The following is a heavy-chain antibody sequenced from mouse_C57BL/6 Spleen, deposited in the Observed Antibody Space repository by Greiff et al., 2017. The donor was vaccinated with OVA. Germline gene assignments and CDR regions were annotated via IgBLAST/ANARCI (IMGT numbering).Heavy chain of an antibody. V-gene: IGHV1-55*01. CDR1: GYTFTSYW. Sequence: VQLQQSGAELVKPGASVKMSCKASGYTFTSYWITWVKQRPGQGLEWIGDIYPGSGSTNYNEKFKSKATLTVDTSSSTAYMQLSSLTSEDSAVYYCARERIYDGYYGYFDVWGTGTTVTVSS. D-gene: IGHD2-3*01. CDR3: ARERIYDGYYGYFDV. CDR2: IYPGSGST. J-gene: IGHJ1*03.